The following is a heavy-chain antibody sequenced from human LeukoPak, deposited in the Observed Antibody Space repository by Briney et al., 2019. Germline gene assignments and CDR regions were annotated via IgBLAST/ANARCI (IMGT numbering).Heavy chain of an antibody. CDR1: GFTFSSYS. CDR3: AKEDPQKLDY. CDR2: ISSSSSYI. J-gene: IGHJ4*02. Sequence: GGSLRLSCAASGFTFSSYSMNWVRQAPGKGLEWVSSISSSSSYIYYADSVKGRFTISRDNSKNTLYLQMNSLRAEDTAVYYCAKEDPQKLDYWGQGTLVTVSS. V-gene: IGHV3-21*04.